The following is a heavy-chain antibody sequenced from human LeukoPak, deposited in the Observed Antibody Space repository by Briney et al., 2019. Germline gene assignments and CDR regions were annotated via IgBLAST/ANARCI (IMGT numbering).Heavy chain of an antibody. CDR3: ARVGSSSWSNYYYGMDV. V-gene: IGHV4-59*01. J-gene: IGHJ6*02. CDR1: GGSISSYY. CDR2: IYYSGST. Sequence: PSETLSLTCTVSGGSISSYYWSWIRQPPGKGLEWIGYIYYSGSTNYNPSLKSRVTISVDTSKNQFSLKLSSVTAADTAVYYCARVGSSSWSNYYYGMDVWGQGTTVTVSS. D-gene: IGHD6-13*01.